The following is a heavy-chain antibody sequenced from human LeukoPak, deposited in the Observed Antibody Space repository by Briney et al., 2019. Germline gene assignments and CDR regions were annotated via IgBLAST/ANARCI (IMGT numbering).Heavy chain of an antibody. V-gene: IGHV4-59*01. Sequence: PSETLSLTCTVSGGSISSYYWSWIRQPPGKGLEWIGHIYYSGSTNYNPSLKSRVTISVDTSKNQFSLKLSSVTAADTAVYYCASSGYSSSWYYYYGMDVWGQGTTVTISS. D-gene: IGHD6-13*01. J-gene: IGHJ6*02. CDR2: IYYSGST. CDR1: GGSISSYY. CDR3: ASSGYSSSWYYYYGMDV.